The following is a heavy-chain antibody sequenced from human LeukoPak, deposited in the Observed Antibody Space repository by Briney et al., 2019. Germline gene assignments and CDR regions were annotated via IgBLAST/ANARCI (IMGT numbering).Heavy chain of an antibody. J-gene: IGHJ4*02. CDR2: IKQDGSET. V-gene: IGHV3-7*01. Sequence: GGSLRLSCAASGYTFSNYLMSWVRQAPGKGLEYVANIKQDGSETYYVDSVKGRFTISRDNAKNSLYLQMNSLRVEDTAVYYCARDQGIMFFDNWGQGTLVTVSS. D-gene: IGHD2-21*01. CDR3: ARDQGIMFFDN. CDR1: GYTFSNYL.